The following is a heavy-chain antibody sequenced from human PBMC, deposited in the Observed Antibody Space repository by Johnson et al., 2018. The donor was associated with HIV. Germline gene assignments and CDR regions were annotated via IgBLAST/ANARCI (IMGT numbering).Heavy chain of an antibody. Sequence: VQLVESGGGLVQPGGSLRLSCVVSGFTVSSNYMSWVRQAPGKGLEWVSIIYSGGTAYYADSVTDRFTVSRDDSKNTLYLQMNSLRAEDTAVYYCAKAEMTTVSRGAFDIWGQGTMVTVSS. D-gene: IGHD4-17*01. CDR2: IYSGGTA. J-gene: IGHJ3*02. CDR1: GFTVSSNY. CDR3: AKAEMTTVSRGAFDI. V-gene: IGHV3-66*02.